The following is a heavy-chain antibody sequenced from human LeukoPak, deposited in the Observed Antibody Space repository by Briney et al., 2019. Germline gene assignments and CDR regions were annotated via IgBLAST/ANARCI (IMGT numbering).Heavy chain of an antibody. CDR2: ISAYNGNT. CDR1: GYTFTSYG. Sequence: AASVKVSCKASGYTFTSYGISWVRQAPGQGLEWMGWISAYNGNTNYAQKLQGRVTMTTDTSTSTAYMELRSLRSDDTAVYYCARGDSSSWLMFFDYWGQGTLVTVSS. J-gene: IGHJ4*02. CDR3: ARGDSSSWLMFFDY. D-gene: IGHD6-13*01. V-gene: IGHV1-18*01.